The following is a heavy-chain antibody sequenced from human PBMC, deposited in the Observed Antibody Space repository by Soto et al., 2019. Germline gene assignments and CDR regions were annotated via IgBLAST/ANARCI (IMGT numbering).Heavy chain of an antibody. CDR1: GYTFTSYG. CDR3: ARLSRQWWVPGAFDI. CDR2: ISAYNGNT. J-gene: IGHJ3*02. V-gene: IGHV1-18*01. D-gene: IGHD6-19*01. Sequence: QVQLVQSGAEVKKPGASVKVSCKASGYTFTSYGISWVRQAPGQGLEWMGWISAYNGNTNYAQKLQGRVTMTTDTPPSQAYMELRSLRSDDTAVYYCARLSRQWWVPGAFDIWAQGTMVTVSS.